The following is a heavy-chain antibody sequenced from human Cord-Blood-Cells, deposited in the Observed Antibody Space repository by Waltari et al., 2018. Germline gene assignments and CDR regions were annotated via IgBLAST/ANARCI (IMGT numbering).Heavy chain of an antibody. D-gene: IGHD1-26*01. CDR3: AKDYLGSFDY. CDR2: ICWNSGSI. J-gene: IGHJ4*02. V-gene: IGHV3-9*01. Sequence: EVQLVASRGGVAQPGSSLRLSCSASGFTFYTHALHCVRQAPGKGLEGVSGICWNSGSIGYEDSVKGRVTIARDNAKNSLYLQRNSRSAEDTALYYCAKDYLGSFDYWGQGTLVTVSS. CDR1: GFTFYTHA.